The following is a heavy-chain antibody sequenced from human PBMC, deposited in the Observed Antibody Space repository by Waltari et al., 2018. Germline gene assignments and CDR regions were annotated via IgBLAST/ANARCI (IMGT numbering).Heavy chain of an antibody. CDR2: IKQDGSEK. J-gene: IGHJ4*02. CDR3: ARVFGGYTQASFDF. Sequence: EMQLVESGGDLVQPGGSLKLSCAASGFTFGSYWMNWVRQAPGKGRGWVANIKQDGSEKYDVDSVKGRFTISRDNAKNSVYLQMDSLRADDTAVYYCARVFGGYTQASFDFWGQGTLVTVSS. CDR1: GFTFGSYW. D-gene: IGHD5-18*01. V-gene: IGHV3-7*01.